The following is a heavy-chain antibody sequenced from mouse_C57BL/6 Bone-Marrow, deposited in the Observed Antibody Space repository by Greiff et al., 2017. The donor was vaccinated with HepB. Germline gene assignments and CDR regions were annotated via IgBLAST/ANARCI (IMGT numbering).Heavy chain of an antibody. CDR2: IDPNSGGT. CDR1: GYTFTSYW. V-gene: IGHV1-72*01. CDR3: ARMEYGKGRYFDD. D-gene: IGHD1-1*01. Sequence: QVQLKQPGAELVKPGASVKLSCKASGYTFTSYWMHWVKQRPGRGLEWIGRIDPNSGGTKYNEKFKSKATLTVDKPSSTAYMQLSSLTSEDSAVYYCARMEYGKGRYFDDWGKGTTVTVTA. J-gene: IGHJ1*03.